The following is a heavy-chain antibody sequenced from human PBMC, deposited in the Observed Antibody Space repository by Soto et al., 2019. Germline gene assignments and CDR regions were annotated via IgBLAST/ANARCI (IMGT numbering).Heavy chain of an antibody. V-gene: IGHV3-11*01. Sequence: GGSLRLSCAASGFTFSDYYISWIRQAPGKGLEWVSFNSSSGSTINKANTVKGRFPNSGDNAEKALYLQTNSLETDDTGVDYCWGSFGFMGVADPFDYWGQGTMVTVSS. CDR3: WGSFGFMGVADPFDY. D-gene: IGHD3-16*01. CDR2: NSSSGSTI. CDR1: GFTFSDYY. J-gene: IGHJ4*01.